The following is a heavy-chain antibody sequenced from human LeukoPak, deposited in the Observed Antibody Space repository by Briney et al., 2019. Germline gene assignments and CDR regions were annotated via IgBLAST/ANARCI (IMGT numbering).Heavy chain of an antibody. Sequence: PGGSLRLSCAASGFTVSSNYMSWVRQAPGKGLEWVSVIYSGGSTYYADSVKGRFTISRDNSKNTLYLQMNSLRAEDTAVYYCANSVGDYSNSYFDYWGQGTLVTVSS. D-gene: IGHD4-11*01. CDR3: ANSVGDYSNSYFDY. CDR2: IYSGGST. CDR1: GFTVSSNY. V-gene: IGHV3-53*01. J-gene: IGHJ4*02.